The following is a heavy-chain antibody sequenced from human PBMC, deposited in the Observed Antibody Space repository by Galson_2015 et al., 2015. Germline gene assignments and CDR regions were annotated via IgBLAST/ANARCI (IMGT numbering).Heavy chain of an antibody. Sequence: SLRLSCAASGFSFSSYAMSWVRQAPGKGLEWVSDISSSGGSTYYAGSVKGRFTISRDNSKNTLYLQMNSLRAEDTAIYYCAKVHYSGNDYDAFDIWGQGTMVSVSS. CDR2: ISSSGGST. V-gene: IGHV3-23*01. J-gene: IGHJ3*02. CDR1: GFSFSSYA. CDR3: AKVHYSGNDYDAFDI. D-gene: IGHD5-12*01.